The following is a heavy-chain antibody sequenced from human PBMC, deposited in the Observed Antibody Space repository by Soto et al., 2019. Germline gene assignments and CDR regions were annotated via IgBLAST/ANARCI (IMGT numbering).Heavy chain of an antibody. Sequence: QVQLVQSGAEVKKPGSSVKVSCKASGGTFSSYTISWVRQAPGQGLEWMGRIIPILGIANYAQKFQGRVTITADKSTSTAEREMSSLRSEDTAVYYCATSGDMTTGTTDYWGQGPLVTVSS. D-gene: IGHD4-17*01. CDR1: GGTFSSYT. V-gene: IGHV1-69*02. CDR2: IIPILGIA. J-gene: IGHJ4*02. CDR3: ATSGDMTTGTTDY.